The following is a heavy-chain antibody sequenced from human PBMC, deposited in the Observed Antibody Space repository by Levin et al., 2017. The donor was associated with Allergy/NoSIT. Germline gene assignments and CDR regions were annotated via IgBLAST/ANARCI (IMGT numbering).Heavy chain of an antibody. CDR2: IWYDGSNT. CDR1: GFTFSSYG. CDR3: ARDSGLGVDY. V-gene: IGHV3-33*01. D-gene: IGHD3-22*01. Sequence: GGSLRLSCAASGFTFSSYGMHWVRQAPGKGLEWVAVIWYDGSNTYYADSVKGRFTLSRDNSKNTLYLQMNSLGAEDTAVYYCARDSGLGVDYWGQGTLVTVSS. J-gene: IGHJ4*02.